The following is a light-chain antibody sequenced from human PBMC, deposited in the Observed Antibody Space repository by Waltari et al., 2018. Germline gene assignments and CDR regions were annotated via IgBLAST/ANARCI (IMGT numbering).Light chain of an antibody. V-gene: IGLV2-14*03. CDR3: SSHSNSGSYVV. J-gene: IGLJ2*01. CDR2: DVS. Sequence: QSALTQPASVSGSPGQSIPISCPGTSSDVGRYNHVSWYQQHPGKAPKLMIYDVSYRPSGVSDRFSGSKSGNTASLTISGLQAEDEADYYCSSHSNSGSYVVFGGGTKLTVL. CDR1: SSDVGRYNH.